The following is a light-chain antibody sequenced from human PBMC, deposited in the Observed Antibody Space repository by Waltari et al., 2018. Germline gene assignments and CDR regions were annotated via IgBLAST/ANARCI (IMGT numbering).Light chain of an antibody. Sequence: DIVMTQSPGSLTVSLGERATINCKSSQTILYSSSNKNYLAWYQQKPRQPPKLLIYWASTRESGVPDRFSGTGSGTDFTLTISRLQAEDVAVYYCQQYFKTPLTFGGGTKVEIK. CDR3: QQYFKTPLT. V-gene: IGKV4-1*01. CDR1: QTILYSSSNKNY. J-gene: IGKJ4*01. CDR2: WAS.